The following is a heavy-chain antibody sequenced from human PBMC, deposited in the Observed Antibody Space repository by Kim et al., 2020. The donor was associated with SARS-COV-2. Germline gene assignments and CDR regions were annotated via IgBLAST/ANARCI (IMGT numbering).Heavy chain of an antibody. J-gene: IGHJ6*02. D-gene: IGHD6-13*01. CDR1: GGSISSYY. CDR2: IYYSGST. V-gene: IGHV4-59*01. CDR3: ARDRSSSWYLYGMDV. Sequence: SETLSLTCTVSGGSISSYYWSWIRQPPGKGLEWIGYIYYSGSTNYNPSLKSRVTISVDTSKNQFSLKLSSVTAADTAVYYCARDRSSSWYLYGMDVWGQGTTVTVSS.